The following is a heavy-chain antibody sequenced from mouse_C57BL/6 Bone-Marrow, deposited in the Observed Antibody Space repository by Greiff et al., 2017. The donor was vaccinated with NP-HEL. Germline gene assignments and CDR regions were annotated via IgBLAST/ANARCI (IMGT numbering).Heavy chain of an antibody. V-gene: IGHV2-5*01. J-gene: IGHJ4*01. Sequence: QVQLKQSGPGLVQPSQSLSITCTVSGFSLTSYGVHWVRQSPGKGLEWLGVIWRGGSTDYNAAFMSSMSITKDNSTSQVFFKMNSLQADDTAIYYFATPVVATWGDAMDYWGQGTSVTVSS. CDR3: ATPVVATWGDAMDY. CDR1: GFSLTSYG. CDR2: IWRGGST. D-gene: IGHD1-1*01.